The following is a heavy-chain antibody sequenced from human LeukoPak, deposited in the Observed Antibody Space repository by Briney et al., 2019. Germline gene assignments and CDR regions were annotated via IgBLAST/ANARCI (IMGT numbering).Heavy chain of an antibody. D-gene: IGHD6-13*01. Sequence: ASETLSLTCTVSGGSMSSYYWSWIRQPPGKGLEWIGYMSNRGSTNYNPSLKSRVTISVDTSKNQFSLKMTSATAADTAVYHCARWGQYGSSWYIDYWGQGILVTVSS. CDR3: ARWGQYGSSWYIDY. J-gene: IGHJ4*02. CDR2: MSNRGST. V-gene: IGHV4-59*01. CDR1: GGSMSSYY.